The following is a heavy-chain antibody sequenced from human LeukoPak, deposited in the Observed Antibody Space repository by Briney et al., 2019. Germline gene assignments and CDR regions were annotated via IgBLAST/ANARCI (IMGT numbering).Heavy chain of an antibody. CDR2: ISSSSSYI. J-gene: IGHJ4*02. CDR1: GFTFSSYS. Sequence: PGGSLRLSCAASGFTFSSYSMNWVRQAPGKGLEWVSIISSSSSYIYYTDSVKGRFTVSRDNAKNLLYLQMNSLRVEETAVYYWERDGGRMGYWGQGTLVTVSS. D-gene: IGHD3-16*01. V-gene: IGHV3-21*01. CDR3: ERDGGRMGY.